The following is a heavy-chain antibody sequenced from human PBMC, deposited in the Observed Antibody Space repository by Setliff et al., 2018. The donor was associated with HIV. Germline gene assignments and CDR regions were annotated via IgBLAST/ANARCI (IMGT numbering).Heavy chain of an antibody. CDR3: ARGSRSHGGMFGY. J-gene: IGHJ4*02. D-gene: IGHD6-13*01. Sequence: PSETLSLTCTVSGGSVNDFYCNWIRQPAGKGLEWIGHMYISGSTNYNPSLKSRVTMSLDTSKNQFSLKLSSVTAADTAIYYCARGSRSHGGMFGYWGQGTLVTVSS. CDR1: GGSVNDFY. V-gene: IGHV4-4*07. CDR2: MYISGST.